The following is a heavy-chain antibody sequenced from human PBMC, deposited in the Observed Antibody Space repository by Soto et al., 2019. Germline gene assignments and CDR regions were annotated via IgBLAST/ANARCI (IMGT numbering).Heavy chain of an antibody. CDR2: ISAYNGAT. J-gene: IGHJ4*02. Sequence: GASVKVSCKASGYTFSNYGINWVRQAPGQGPEWMGWISAYNGATNYAQSFQGRVTLTTYTSTTTAYMELRSLTSDDTAVYYCARGRSGPYYDFWSGSEPFDYWGQGTLVTVSS. D-gene: IGHD3-3*01. V-gene: IGHV1-18*04. CDR3: ARGRSGPYYDFWSGSEPFDY. CDR1: GYTFSNYG.